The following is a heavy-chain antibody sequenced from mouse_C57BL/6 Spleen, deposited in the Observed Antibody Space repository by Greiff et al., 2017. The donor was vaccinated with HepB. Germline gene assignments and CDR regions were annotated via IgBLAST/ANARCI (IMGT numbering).Heavy chain of an antibody. D-gene: IGHD4-1*01. J-gene: IGHJ2*01. CDR3: ARGGTGYFDY. V-gene: IGHV1-82*01. CDR2: IYPGDGDT. Sequence: VQLQQSGPELAKPGASVKISCKASGYAFSSSWMNWVKQRPGKGLEWIGRIYPGDGDTNYNGKFKGKATLTADKSSSTAYMQLSSLTSEDSAFYFCARGGTGYFDYWGQGTTLTVSS. CDR1: GYAFSSSW.